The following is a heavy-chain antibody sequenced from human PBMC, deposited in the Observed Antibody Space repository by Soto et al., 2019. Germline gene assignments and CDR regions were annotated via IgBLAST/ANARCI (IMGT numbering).Heavy chain of an antibody. CDR3: AKEEGWNYFPYYYYYCGMDV. Sequence: PGGSLRLSCAASGFTFSSYGMHWVRQAPGKGLEWVAVISYDGSNKYYADSVKGRFTISRDNSKNTLYLQMNSLRAEDTAVYYCAKEEGWNYFPYYYYYCGMDVWGQGTTVTVSS. CDR1: GFTFSSYG. V-gene: IGHV3-30*18. J-gene: IGHJ6*02. CDR2: ISYDGSNK. D-gene: IGHD1-7*01.